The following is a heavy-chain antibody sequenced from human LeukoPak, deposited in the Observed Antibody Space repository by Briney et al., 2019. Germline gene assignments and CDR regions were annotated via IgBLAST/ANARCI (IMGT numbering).Heavy chain of an antibody. CDR3: ATDCSSTSCPVPGFDY. Sequence: GGSLRLSCAASGFTFSSYAMSWVRQAPGKGLGWVSAISGSGGSTYYADSVKGRFTISRDDSKNTLYLQMNSLRAEDTAVYYCATDCSSTSCPVPGFDYWGQGTLVTVSS. CDR1: GFTFSSYA. J-gene: IGHJ4*02. CDR2: ISGSGGST. V-gene: IGHV3-23*01. D-gene: IGHD2-2*01.